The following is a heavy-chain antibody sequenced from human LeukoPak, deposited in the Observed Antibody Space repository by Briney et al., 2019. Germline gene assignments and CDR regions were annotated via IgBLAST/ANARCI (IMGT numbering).Heavy chain of an antibody. CDR2: IYYSGST. J-gene: IGHJ4*02. D-gene: IGHD6-13*01. Sequence: SETLSLTCTVSGGSISSSSYYWGWIRQPPGKGLEWIGSIYYSGSTYYNPSLKSRVTISLDTSTNQFSLKLSSVTAADTAVYYCARRLAAESYYFDYWGQETLVTVSS. CDR3: ARRLAAESYYFDY. V-gene: IGHV4-39*01. CDR1: GGSISSSSYY.